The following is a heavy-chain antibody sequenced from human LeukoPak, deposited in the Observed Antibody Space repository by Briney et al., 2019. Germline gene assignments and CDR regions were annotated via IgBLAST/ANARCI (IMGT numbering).Heavy chain of an antibody. J-gene: IGHJ6*02. CDR1: GGSINTYY. V-gene: IGHV4-59*08. D-gene: IGHD7-27*01. CDR2: IYFTGST. CDR3: ARPGLGNYGMDV. Sequence: PSETLSLTCTVSGGSINTYYWSWIRQSPGTGLEWIGYIYFTGSTNYNPSLKSRVTISVDTSKNQFSLKLSSVTAADTAVYYCARPGLGNYGMDVWGQGTTVTVSS.